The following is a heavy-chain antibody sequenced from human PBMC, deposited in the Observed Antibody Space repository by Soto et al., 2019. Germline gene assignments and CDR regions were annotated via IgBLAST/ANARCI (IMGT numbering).Heavy chain of an antibody. CDR3: ATELGENPASPFDA. D-gene: IGHD3-10*01. J-gene: IGHJ4*02. CDR1: GVTFSSET. CDR2: IIPLFGTA. V-gene: IGHV1-69*01. Sequence: QVQLVQSGADVKKPGSSVKVSWQASGVTFSSETLGWVRQAPGQGLEWVGGIIPLFGTASYAQKFQGRGTITADESTSTVYMELSSLRSDDTAVYFCATELGENPASPFDAWGQGTLVTVSS.